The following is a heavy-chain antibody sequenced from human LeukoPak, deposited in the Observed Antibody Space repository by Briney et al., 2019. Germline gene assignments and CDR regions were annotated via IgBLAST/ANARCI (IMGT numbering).Heavy chain of an antibody. V-gene: IGHV1-69*01. J-gene: IGHJ4*02. CDR1: GRTFSSYA. CDR2: IIPIFGTA. D-gene: IGHD1-26*01. CDR3: ASRGSYVSFDY. Sequence: AASVTVSCKASGRTFSSYAISWVRQAPGQGLEWMGGIIPIFGTANYAQKFQGRVTITADESTSTGYMELSSLRSEDTAVYYCASRGSYVSFDYWGQGTLVTVSS.